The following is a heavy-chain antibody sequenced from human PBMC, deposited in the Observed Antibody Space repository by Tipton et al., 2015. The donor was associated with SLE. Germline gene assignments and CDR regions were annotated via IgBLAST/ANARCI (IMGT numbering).Heavy chain of an antibody. V-gene: IGHV4-61*02. CDR1: GDSISSGSYY. J-gene: IGHJ4*02. Sequence: TLSLTCTVSGDSISSGSYYWSWIRQPAGKGLEWIGRIYATGSTNYNPSLESRVTISVDTTKHQFSLKLTSVTAADTAVYYCARNPAEAGMVDSWGQGTLVTVSS. CDR2: IYATGST. D-gene: IGHD6-13*01. CDR3: ARNPAEAGMVDS.